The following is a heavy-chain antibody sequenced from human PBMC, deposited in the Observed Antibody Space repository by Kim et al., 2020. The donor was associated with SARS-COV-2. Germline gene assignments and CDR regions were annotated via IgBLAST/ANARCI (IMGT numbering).Heavy chain of an antibody. CDR2: ISYDGRNK. V-gene: IGHV3-30-3*01. D-gene: IGHD3-22*01. CDR1: GLSFDDSA. CDR3: ARGNYHESLGLSADYNGMDL. J-gene: IGHJ6*02. Sequence: GGSLRLSCAASGLSFDDSAMNWVRQAPGKGLEWLAVISYDGRNKDYADSVKGRFTISRDNSKRTLFVQMNSLRGEDTGVYYCARGNYHESLGLSADYNGMDLWGQGTRVPVS.